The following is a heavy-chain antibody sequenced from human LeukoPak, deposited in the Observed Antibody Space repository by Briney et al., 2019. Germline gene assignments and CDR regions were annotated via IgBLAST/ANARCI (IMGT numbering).Heavy chain of an antibody. V-gene: IGHV3-21*01. J-gene: IGHJ4*02. CDR3: AINYYDSSGYYEGY. CDR2: ISSSSSYI. CDR1: GFTFSSYS. Sequence: GGSLRLSCAASGFTFSSYSMNWVRQAPGKGLEWVSSISSSSSYIYFADSVKGRFTISRDNAKNSLYLQMNSLRAEDTAVYYCAINYYDSSGYYEGYWGQGTLVTVSS. D-gene: IGHD3-22*01.